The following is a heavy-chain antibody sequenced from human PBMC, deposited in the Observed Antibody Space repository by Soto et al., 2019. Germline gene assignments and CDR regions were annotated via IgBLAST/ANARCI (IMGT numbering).Heavy chain of an antibody. CDR3: AKIRPRSTIYYYYGMDV. CDR1: GFTFRSYT. V-gene: IGHV3-7*01. CDR2: IKQDGSEK. J-gene: IGHJ6*02. Sequence: AGGSLRLSCVASGFTFRSYTMHWVRQAPGKGLEWVANIKQDGSEKYYVDSVKGRFTISRDNSKNTLFLQMNSLRAEDTAVYYCAKIRPRSTIYYYYGMDVWGQGTTVTVSS. D-gene: IGHD3-10*01.